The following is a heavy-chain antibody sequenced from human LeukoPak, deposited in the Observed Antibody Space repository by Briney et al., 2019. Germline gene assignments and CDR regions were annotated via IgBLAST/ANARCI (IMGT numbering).Heavy chain of an antibody. V-gene: IGHV4-31*03. D-gene: IGHD2-8*01. CDR1: GGSISSGGYY. CDR3: ARDYGGMVDY. J-gene: IGHJ4*02. Sequence: SETLSLTCTVSGGSISSGGYYWSWIRQHPGKGLEWIAYIYYSGSTYYNPSLKSRVTISVDTSKNQFSLKLSSVTAADTAVYYCARDYGGMVDYWGQGTLVTVSS. CDR2: IYYSGST.